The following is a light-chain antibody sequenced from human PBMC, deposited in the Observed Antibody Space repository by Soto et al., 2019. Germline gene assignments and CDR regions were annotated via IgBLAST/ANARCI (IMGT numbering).Light chain of an antibody. CDR2: EVS. CDR3: CTKGGSSPYV. J-gene: IGLJ1*01. CDR1: SSDVGSYNL. Sequence: QSALTQPASVSGSPGPSITISCTGTSSDVGSYNLVSWYHHHPGKAPKLLIFEVSKRHSGVSNRVSGSKSGNTASLTSSGRQAEDEAYCCCCTKGGSSPYVFGTGTKLTVL. V-gene: IGLV2-23*02.